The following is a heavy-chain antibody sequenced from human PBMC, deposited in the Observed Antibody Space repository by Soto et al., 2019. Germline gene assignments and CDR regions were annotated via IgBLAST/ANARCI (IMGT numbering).Heavy chain of an antibody. CDR3: ARDRIAASGYYYYGMDV. CDR2: IWDDGSER. J-gene: IGHJ6*02. CDR1: GFTFSSYV. V-gene: IGHV3-33*01. D-gene: IGHD6-13*01. Sequence: GGSLRLSCAASGFTFSSYVMHWVRQASGKGLEWVAVIWDDGSERYHADSVKGRFTISRDNSKSTLYLEMNSLRAEDTAMYYCARDRIAASGYYYYGMDVWGQGTTVTVS.